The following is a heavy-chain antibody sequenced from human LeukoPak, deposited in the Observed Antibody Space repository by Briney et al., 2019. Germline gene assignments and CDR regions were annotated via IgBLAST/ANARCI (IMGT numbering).Heavy chain of an antibody. CDR1: GFTFSSYA. D-gene: IGHD6-13*01. CDR3: AKDRYSSSWYGSFDY. J-gene: IGHJ4*02. CDR2: ISGSGGST. V-gene: IGHV3-23*01. Sequence: GGSLRLSCAASGFTFSSYAMSWVRQAPGKGLEWVSAISGSGGSTYYADSVKGRFTISRDNYKNTLYLQMNSLRAEDTAVYYCAKDRYSSSWYGSFDYWGQGTLVTVSS.